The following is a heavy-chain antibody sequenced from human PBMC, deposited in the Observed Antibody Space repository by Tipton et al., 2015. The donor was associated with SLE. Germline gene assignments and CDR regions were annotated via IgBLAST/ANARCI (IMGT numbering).Heavy chain of an antibody. D-gene: IGHD4-11*01. J-gene: IGHJ2*01. CDR1: GASISSSFYY. CDR3: ARMHIDQDYSNWYFDL. CDR2: MYYSGNT. V-gene: IGHV4-39*07. Sequence: TLSLTCTVSGASISSSFYYWGWIRQPPGKGLEWIGSMYYSGNTYYNPSLKSRVTISLDTSKNQFSLRLSSVTAADTAIYYCARMHIDQDYSNWYFDLWGRGTMATVSS.